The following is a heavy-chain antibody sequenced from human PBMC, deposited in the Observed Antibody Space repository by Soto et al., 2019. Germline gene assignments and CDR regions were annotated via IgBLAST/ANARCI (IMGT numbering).Heavy chain of an antibody. J-gene: IGHJ3*02. CDR2: ISGSGGST. CDR3: GKDKAILVAMGAFDI. D-gene: IGHD3-22*01. CDR1: GFTFSSYA. Sequence: PGGSLRLSCAASGFTFSSYAMNWVRQAPGKGLEWVSAISGSGGSTYYADSVKGRFTISRDNSKNTLYLQMSSLRAEDTAVYYCGKDKAILVAMGAFDIWGQGKMVTVS. V-gene: IGHV3-23*01.